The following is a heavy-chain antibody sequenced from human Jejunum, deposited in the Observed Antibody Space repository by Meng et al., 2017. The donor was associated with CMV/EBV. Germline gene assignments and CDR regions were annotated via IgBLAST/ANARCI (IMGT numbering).Heavy chain of an antibody. V-gene: IGHV3-21*01. J-gene: IGHJ4*02. CDR3: ARELYGSGGTDY. D-gene: IGHD3-10*01. CDR2: ISYSGNFI. Sequence: CTVSAFTFTNSTMDWVRQAPGKGLEWVACISYSGNFIKYTDSLKGRFTISRDNAKNSLYLQMNSLRVEDTAVYYCARELYGSGGTDYWGQGTLVTVS. CDR1: AFTFTNST.